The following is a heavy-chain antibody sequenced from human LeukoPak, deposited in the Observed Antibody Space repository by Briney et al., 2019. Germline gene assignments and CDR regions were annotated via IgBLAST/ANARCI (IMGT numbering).Heavy chain of an antibody. D-gene: IGHD2-15*01. CDR3: AKGGYCSGGSCYSDWFDP. CDR2: ISYDGSNK. V-gene: IGHV3-30-3*01. CDR1: GFTFSLYA. J-gene: IGHJ5*02. Sequence: PGGSLRLSCIASGFTFSLYAMHWVRQAPGKGLEWVAVISYDGSNKYYADSVKGRFTISRDNSKNTLYLQMNSLRAEDTAVYYCAKGGYCSGGSCYSDWFDPWGQGTLVTVSS.